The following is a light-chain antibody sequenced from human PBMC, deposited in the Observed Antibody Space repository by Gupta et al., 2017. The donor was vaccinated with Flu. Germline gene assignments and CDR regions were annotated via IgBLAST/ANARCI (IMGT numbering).Light chain of an antibody. CDR3: QVGDSGTDHQGV. CDR2: ADD. J-gene: IGLJ3*02. CDR1: SSGGKS. V-gene: IGLV3-21*02. Sequence: TERIAGGGSSSGGKSVNGYQKGPGQAAGLVVYADDVRASGTDERVSGSKSAERATMTISGVASGDEADYFCQVGDSGTDHQGVFGGGTRLTVL.